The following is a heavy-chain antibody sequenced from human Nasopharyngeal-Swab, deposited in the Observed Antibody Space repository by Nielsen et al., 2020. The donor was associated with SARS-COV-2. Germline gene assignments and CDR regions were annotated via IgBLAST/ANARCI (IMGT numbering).Heavy chain of an antibody. D-gene: IGHD4-17*01. CDR2: ISSSSSHT. CDR3: AKVTTRSHPNI. CDR1: GFTFSDYY. V-gene: IGHV3-11*03. J-gene: IGHJ3*02. Sequence: GGSLRLSCATSGFTFSDYYMSWIRQAPGKGLEWVSYISSSSSHTNYADSVKGRFTISRDNAKNSLYLQMNSLRAEDTAVYYCAKVTTRSHPNIWGQGTMVTVSS.